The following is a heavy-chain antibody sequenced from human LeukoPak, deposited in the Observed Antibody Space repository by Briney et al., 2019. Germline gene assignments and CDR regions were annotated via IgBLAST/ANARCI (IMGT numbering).Heavy chain of an antibody. D-gene: IGHD3-9*01. Sequence: GGSLRLSCAASGFTFSSYGMHWVRQAPGKGLEWVAFIRYDGSNKYYADSVKGRFTISRDNSKNTLYLQMNSLRAEDTAVYYCARDQDDITIFDYWGQGTLVTVSS. CDR2: IRYDGSNK. V-gene: IGHV3-30*02. CDR1: GFTFSSYG. CDR3: ARDQDDITIFDY. J-gene: IGHJ4*02.